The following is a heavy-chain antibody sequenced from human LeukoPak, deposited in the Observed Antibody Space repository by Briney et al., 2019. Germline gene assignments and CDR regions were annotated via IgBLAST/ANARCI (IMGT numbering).Heavy chain of an antibody. CDR2: IYHSGST. D-gene: IGHD3-22*01. CDR1: GGSISSYY. CDR3: ASLYPEYYYDSSGYYPG. J-gene: IGHJ4*02. Sequence: PSETLSLTCTVSGGSISSYYWSWIRQPPGKGLEWIGSIYHSGSTYYNPSLKSRVTISVDTSKNQFSLKLSSVTAADTAVYYCASLYPEYYYDSSGYYPGWGQGTLVTVSS. V-gene: IGHV4-59*08.